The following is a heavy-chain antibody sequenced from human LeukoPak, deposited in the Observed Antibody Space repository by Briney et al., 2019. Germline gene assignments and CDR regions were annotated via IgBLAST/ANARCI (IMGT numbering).Heavy chain of an antibody. V-gene: IGHV4-59*01. CDR1: GGSISSYY. D-gene: IGHD6-13*01. Sequence: SETLSLTCTVSGGSISSYYWSWIRQPPGKGLKWIGYIYYSGSTNYNPSLKSRVTISVDTSKNQFSLKLSSVTAADTAVYYCARLIASSSSWFDPWGQGTLVTVSS. CDR3: ARLIASSSSWFDP. J-gene: IGHJ5*02. CDR2: IYYSGST.